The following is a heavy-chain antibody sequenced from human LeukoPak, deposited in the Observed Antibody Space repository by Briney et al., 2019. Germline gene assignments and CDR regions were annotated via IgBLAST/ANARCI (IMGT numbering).Heavy chain of an antibody. CDR1: GYTFTSYG. Sequence: VSVKVSCKASGYTFTSYGISWVRQAPGQGLEWMGWISAYNGNTNYAQKLQGRVTMTTDTSTSTAYMELRSLRPDDTAVYYCARGLYSGSYYVYFDYWGQGTLVTVSS. CDR3: ARGLYSGSYYVYFDY. J-gene: IGHJ4*02. D-gene: IGHD1-26*01. CDR2: ISAYNGNT. V-gene: IGHV1-18*01.